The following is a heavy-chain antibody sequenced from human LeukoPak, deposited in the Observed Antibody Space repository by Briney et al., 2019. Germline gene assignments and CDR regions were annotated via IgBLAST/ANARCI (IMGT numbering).Heavy chain of an antibody. CDR1: GDFITAYY. Sequence: SETLSLTCTVSGDFITAYYWSWIRQPPGKGLEWIGYIYYSGSTNYNPSLKSRVTISVDTSKNQFSLKLSSVTAADTAVYYCARGGDYFDYWGQGTLVTVSS. CDR2: IYYSGST. J-gene: IGHJ4*02. CDR3: ARGGDYFDY. V-gene: IGHV4-59*01.